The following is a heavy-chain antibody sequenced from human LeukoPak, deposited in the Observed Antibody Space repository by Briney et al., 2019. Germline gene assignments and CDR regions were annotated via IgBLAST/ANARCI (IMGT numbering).Heavy chain of an antibody. Sequence: ASVKVSCKASGYTFTGYYTHWVRQAPGQGPGWMGWINPNSGGTNYAQKFQGRVTMTRDTSISTAYMELSRLRSDDTAVYYCARGVVVPAAERIGFDYWGQGTLVTVSS. CDR1: GYTFTGYY. D-gene: IGHD2-2*01. J-gene: IGHJ4*02. CDR2: INPNSGGT. V-gene: IGHV1-2*02. CDR3: ARGVVVPAAERIGFDY.